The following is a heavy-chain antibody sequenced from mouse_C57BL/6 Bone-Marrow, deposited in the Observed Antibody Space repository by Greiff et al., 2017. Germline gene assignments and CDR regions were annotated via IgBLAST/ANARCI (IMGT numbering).Heavy chain of an antibody. J-gene: IGHJ3*01. D-gene: IGHD1-1*01. CDR2: IYPRSGNT. V-gene: IGHV1-81*01. Sequence: VQLQQSGAELARPGASVKLSCEASGYTFTSYGISWVKQRTGQGLEWIGEIYPRSGNTYYNEKFKGKATLTADKSSSTAYMELRSLTSEDSAVYFCARGGYYYGSSPWFAYWGQGTLVTVSA. CDR3: ARGGYYYGSSPWFAY. CDR1: GYTFTSYG.